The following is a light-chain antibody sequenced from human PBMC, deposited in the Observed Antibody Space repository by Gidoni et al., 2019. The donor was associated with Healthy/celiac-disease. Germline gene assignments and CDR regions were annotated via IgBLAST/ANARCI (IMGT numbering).Light chain of an antibody. CDR3: QACDSSTVV. CDR2: QDS. J-gene: IGLJ2*01. CDR1: LLGDKY. V-gene: IGLV3-1*01. Sequence: SDELTAPPSASVSPGQTASITCSGDLLGDKYACRYQQKPGPYPVLVSYQDSTPPSGLPERFSGSNSGNTATLTISGTQAMDEADYYCQACDSSTVVFGGGTKLTVL.